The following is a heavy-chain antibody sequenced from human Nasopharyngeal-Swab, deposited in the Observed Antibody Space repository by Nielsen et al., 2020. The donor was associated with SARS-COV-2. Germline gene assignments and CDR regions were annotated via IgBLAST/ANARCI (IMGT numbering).Heavy chain of an antibody. J-gene: IGHJ6*03. CDR1: GFTFSSYW. D-gene: IGHD2-2*01. V-gene: IGHV3-7*04. CDR2: IKQDGSEK. Sequence: GGSLRLSCAASGFTFSSYWMSWVRQAPGKGLGWVANIKQDGSEKYYVDSVKGRFTISRDNAKNSLYLQMNSLRVEDTAVYYCARVHCSRSSCSAPDYYYYYMDVWGKGTTVTVSS. CDR3: ARVHCSRSSCSAPDYYYYYMDV.